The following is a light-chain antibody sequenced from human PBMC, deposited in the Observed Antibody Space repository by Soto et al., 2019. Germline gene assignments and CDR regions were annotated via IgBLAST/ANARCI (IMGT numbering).Light chain of an antibody. CDR3: MPGTHWPWT. V-gene: IGKV2-30*01. CDR2: QVS. CDR1: QSLVYSDGKAY. Sequence: DAVLTQSPLSLPVTLGQPAAISCRSSQSLVYSDGKAYLIWFQQRPGQSPRRLIYQVSRRDAGVADRLSGSGSGTDFTLLVSRVEDADVEVYYCMPGTHWPWTFGQGTKVEIQ. J-gene: IGKJ1*01.